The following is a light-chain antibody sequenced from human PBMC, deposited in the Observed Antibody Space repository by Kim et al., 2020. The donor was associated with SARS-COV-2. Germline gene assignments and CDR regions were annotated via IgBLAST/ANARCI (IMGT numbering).Light chain of an antibody. J-gene: IGKJ1*01. CDR1: QSVDSAH. Sequence: SPGERATLSCRASQSVDSAHLGGYQQKPGQAPRLLFSGASSRATGTPDRFSGSGSGTDFTLTINRLEPEDFAVYYCQQYHNFRWTFGQGTKVDIK. CDR3: QQYHNFRWT. V-gene: IGKV3-20*01. CDR2: GAS.